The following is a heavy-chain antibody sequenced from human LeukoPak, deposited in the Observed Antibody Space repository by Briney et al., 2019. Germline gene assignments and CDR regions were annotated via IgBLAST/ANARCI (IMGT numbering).Heavy chain of an antibody. V-gene: IGHV3-23*01. CDR1: GFRFSSYA. Sequence: QSGGSLRLSCAASGFRFSSYAMSWGRQAPGKGLEWVSAISGSGVSTYYADSVKGRFTVSRDNSKNTLYLQMSSLRAEDTAVYYCAKDERNWNYNLASQTYDWGQGTLVTVSS. CDR2: ISGSGVST. J-gene: IGHJ4*02. CDR3: AKDERNWNYNLASQTYD. D-gene: IGHD1-7*01.